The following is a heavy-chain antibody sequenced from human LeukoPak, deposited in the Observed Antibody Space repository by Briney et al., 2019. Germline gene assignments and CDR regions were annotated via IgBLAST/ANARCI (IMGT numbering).Heavy chain of an antibody. CDR1: GDSISSSY. V-gene: IGHV4-59*01. D-gene: IGHD3-22*01. CDR2: IYYSGST. J-gene: IGHJ4*01. Sequence: PSETLSLTCSVSGDSISSSYWSWIRQPPGKGLEWLGYIYYSGSTNYNPSLKSRVTISVDTSKNQFSLKLSSVTAADTAVYYCARTWPNYYDSSGYHPHDYWGHGTLVTVSS. CDR3: ARTWPNYYDSSGYHPHDY.